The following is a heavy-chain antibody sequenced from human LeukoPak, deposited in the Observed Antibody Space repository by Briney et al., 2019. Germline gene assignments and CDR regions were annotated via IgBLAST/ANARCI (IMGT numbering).Heavy chain of an antibody. J-gene: IGHJ4*02. CDR3: ATIDY. V-gene: IGHV3-66*01. CDR1: RFTVSSNY. Sequence: GGSLRLSCAVSRFTVSSNYMTWVRQAAGKGLEWVSVIYSGGSTYYADSVKGRFTISRDNSKNTLYLQMNSLRAEDTAVYYCATIDYWGQGTLVTVSS. CDR2: IYSGGST.